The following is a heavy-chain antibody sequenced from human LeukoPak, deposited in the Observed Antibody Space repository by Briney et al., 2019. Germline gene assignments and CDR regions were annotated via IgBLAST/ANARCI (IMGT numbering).Heavy chain of an antibody. CDR1: GFTFSSNA. J-gene: IGHJ4*02. CDR3: AKDTAYGSGSYRVPSFDY. D-gene: IGHD3-10*01. V-gene: IGHV3-23*01. CDR2: ISGSGGST. Sequence: GGSLRLSCAASGFTFSSNAMSWVRQAPGKGLEWVSGISGSGGSTYYADSVKGRFTISRDNSKNTLNLQMNSLRAEDTAVYYCAKDTAYGSGSYRVPSFDYWGQGTLVTVSS.